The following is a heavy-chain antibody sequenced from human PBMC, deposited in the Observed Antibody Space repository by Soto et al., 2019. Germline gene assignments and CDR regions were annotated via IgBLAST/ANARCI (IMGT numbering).Heavy chain of an antibody. CDR1: GFTFNDFE. CDR3: ARGFGRFNY. V-gene: IGHV3-48*03. CDR2: IDGSGTTK. D-gene: IGHD3-10*01. J-gene: IGHJ4*02. Sequence: EVQLLESGGGLVQPGGSLRLSCGVSGFTFNDFEMNWVRQAPGKGLEWLAYIDGSGTTKKYADSVRGRFTISRDNPNNSLVLHTSILSAADPAIYYCARGFGRFNYWGEGTLVSVSS.